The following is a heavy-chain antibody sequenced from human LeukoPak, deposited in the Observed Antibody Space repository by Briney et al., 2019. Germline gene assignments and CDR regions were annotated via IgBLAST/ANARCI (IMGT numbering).Heavy chain of an antibody. CDR1: GFTFSSYA. CDR2: ISSNGGST. D-gene: IGHD3-10*01. V-gene: IGHV3-64*01. Sequence: PGGSLRLSCAASGFTFSSYAMHWVRQAPGKGLEYVSAISSNGGSTYYANSVKGRFTISRDNSKNTLYLQMGSLRAEDMDAYYCARGRSRYYFDYWGQGTLVTVSS. J-gene: IGHJ4*02. CDR3: ARGRSRYYFDY.